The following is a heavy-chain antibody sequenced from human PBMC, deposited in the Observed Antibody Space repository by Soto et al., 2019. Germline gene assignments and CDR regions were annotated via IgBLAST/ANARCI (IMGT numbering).Heavy chain of an antibody. J-gene: IGHJ3*02. CDR1: GFTFSSYG. Sequence: QVQLVESGGGVVQPGRSLRLSCAASGFTFSSYGMHWVRQAPGKGLEWVAVIWYDGSNKYYADSVKGRFTISRDNSNNTLYLQMNSLRAEDTAVYYCARDRRGYCSGGSCADAFDIWGQGTMVTVSS. CDR3: ARDRRGYCSGGSCADAFDI. CDR2: IWYDGSNK. V-gene: IGHV3-33*01. D-gene: IGHD2-15*01.